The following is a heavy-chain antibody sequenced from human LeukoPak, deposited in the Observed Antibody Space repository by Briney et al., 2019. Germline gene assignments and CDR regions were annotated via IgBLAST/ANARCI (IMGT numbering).Heavy chain of an antibody. Sequence: SETLSLTCTVSGGSISSYYWSWIRQPPGKGLEWIGYIYYSGSTNYNPSLKSRVTISVDTSKNQFSLKLSSVTAADTAVYYCARERELVYFDYWGQGTLVTVSS. V-gene: IGHV4-59*01. CDR1: GGSISSYY. CDR2: IYYSGST. D-gene: IGHD1-26*01. J-gene: IGHJ4*02. CDR3: ARERELVYFDY.